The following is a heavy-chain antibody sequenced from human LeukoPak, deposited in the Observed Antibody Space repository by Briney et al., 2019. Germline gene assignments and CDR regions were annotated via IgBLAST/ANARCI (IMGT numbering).Heavy chain of an antibody. D-gene: IGHD3-16*01. V-gene: IGHV3-23*01. CDR1: GLSFSSYA. J-gene: IGHJ4*02. CDR3: AKDGGQGADY. CDR2: ISGSDGST. Sequence: HSGGSLRLSCAASGLSFSSYAMSWVRQAPGKGLEWVSGISGSDGSTYYADSVKGRFTISRDNSKNTLYLQMNSLRAEDMAVYYCAKDGGQGADYWGQGTLVSVSS.